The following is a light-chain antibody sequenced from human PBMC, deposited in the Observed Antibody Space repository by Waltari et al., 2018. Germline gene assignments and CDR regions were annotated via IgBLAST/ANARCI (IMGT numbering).Light chain of an antibody. Sequence: DIQLTQSPPSLSASVGDRVTITCRASQPITNYLNWYQQKPGKAPKLLIHDASKLETGVPSRFSGSQSGTHFTLTISSLQPEDIGTYYCRRYDNLPIFAFGPGTKVEI. J-gene: IGKJ3*01. CDR1: QPITNY. CDR3: RRYDNLPIFA. V-gene: IGKV1-33*01. CDR2: DAS.